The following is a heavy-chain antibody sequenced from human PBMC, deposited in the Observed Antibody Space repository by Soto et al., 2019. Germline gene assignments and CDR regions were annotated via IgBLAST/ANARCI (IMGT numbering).Heavy chain of an antibody. J-gene: IGHJ4*02. V-gene: IGHV3-33*01. CDR3: ARGGKWELLLRL. CDR1: GFSFSDYG. CDR2: IWYDGSVR. D-gene: IGHD1-26*01. Sequence: QVQLVESGGGVVRPGTSLRLSCEGSGFSFSDYGMNWVRQAPGKGLEWVAVIWYDGSVRRYADSVKGRFTISRDISKNTLYLQMYSLRVEDTAVYLCARGGKWELLLRLWGQGTLVTVSS.